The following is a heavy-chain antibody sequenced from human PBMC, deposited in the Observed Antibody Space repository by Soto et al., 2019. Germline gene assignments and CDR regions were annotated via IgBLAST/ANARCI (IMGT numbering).Heavy chain of an antibody. V-gene: IGHV3-23*01. CDR1: GFTFSYYA. Sequence: GGSLRLSCAASGFTFSYYAMSWVRQAPGKGLEWVSGISGSGGTTYYADSVQGRFTISSDNSKNTLFLQINSLRAEDTAVYYCIRGSRPYYFYYMDVWGKGTTVTVSS. CDR3: IRGSRPYYFYYMDV. D-gene: IGHD3-16*01. CDR2: ISGSGGTT. J-gene: IGHJ6*03.